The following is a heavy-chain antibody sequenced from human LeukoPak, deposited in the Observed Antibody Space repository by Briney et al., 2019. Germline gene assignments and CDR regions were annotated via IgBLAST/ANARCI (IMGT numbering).Heavy chain of an antibody. V-gene: IGHV4-59*01. D-gene: IGHD1-26*01. CDR1: GGSISSYY. CDR3: ARAVYTGATYFDY. CDR2: IYYSGST. Sequence: PSQTPSLTCTVSGGSISSYYWSWIRQPPGKGLEWIGYIYYSGSTNYNPSLKSRVTISVDTSKNQFSLKLSSVTAADTAVYYCARAVYTGATYFDYWGQGTLVTVSS. J-gene: IGHJ4*02.